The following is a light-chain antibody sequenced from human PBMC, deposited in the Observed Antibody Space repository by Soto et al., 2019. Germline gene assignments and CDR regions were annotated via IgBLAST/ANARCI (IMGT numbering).Light chain of an antibody. V-gene: IGLV2-14*01. Sequence: QSALTQPASVSGSPGQSITVSCTGNSSDIGDNNYVSWYQQHPGKVPKLMIYEVDYRPSGVSNRFSGSKSGYTASLTISGLQAEDEADYYCSAYTSSNTWVFGGGTQVTVL. CDR2: EVD. CDR1: SSDIGDNNY. CDR3: SAYTSSNTWV. J-gene: IGLJ3*02.